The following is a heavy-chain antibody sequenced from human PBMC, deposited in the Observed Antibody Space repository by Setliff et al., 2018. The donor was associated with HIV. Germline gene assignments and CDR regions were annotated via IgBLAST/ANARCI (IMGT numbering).Heavy chain of an antibody. CDR1: GASITSGSYY. J-gene: IGHJ3*02. CDR3: AKDTVYGSGTFDI. CDR2: IYSRGPT. V-gene: IGHV4-61*10. Sequence: SETLSLTCNVSGASITSGSYYWSWIRRPAGKGLEWIGHIYSRGPTNYNPSLKSRVTISLDTSKNQFSLKLTSVTAADTAFYYCAKDTVYGSGTFDIWGQGTMVTVSS. D-gene: IGHD3-10*01.